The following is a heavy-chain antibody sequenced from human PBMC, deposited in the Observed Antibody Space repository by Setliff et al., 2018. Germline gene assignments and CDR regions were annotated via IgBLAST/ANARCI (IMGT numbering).Heavy chain of an antibody. J-gene: IGHJ1*01. CDR3: ASSSGWIPWIQH. V-gene: IGHV3-11*06. D-gene: IGHD3-10*01. CDR2: ISATSLNT. CDR1: GFTFSDHY. Sequence: GGSLRLSCVASGFTFSDHYVDWVRQAPGKGLEWVAYISATSLNTYYADSVKGRFTISRDNAKNSLFLQMNNLRAEDTALYYCASSSGWIPWIQHWGPGTLVTVSS.